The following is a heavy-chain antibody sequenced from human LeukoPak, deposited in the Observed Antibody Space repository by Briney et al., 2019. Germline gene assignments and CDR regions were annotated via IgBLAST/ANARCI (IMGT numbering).Heavy chain of an antibody. CDR1: GFTFSGYS. CDR2: IGSSSGTI. J-gene: IGHJ4*02. D-gene: IGHD3-10*01. Sequence: GGSLRLSCAASGFTFSGYSMNWVRQAPGKGLEWVSYIGSSSGTIKYADSVKGRFTISRDNAKNSLYLQMNSLRDEDTAVYYCGRDQSCSFDYWGQGTLVTVSS. CDR3: GRDQSCSFDY. V-gene: IGHV3-48*02.